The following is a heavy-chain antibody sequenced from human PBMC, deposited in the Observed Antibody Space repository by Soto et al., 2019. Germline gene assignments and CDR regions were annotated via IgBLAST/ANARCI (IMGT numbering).Heavy chain of an antibody. Sequence: QVQLLQSGAEVRTPGASVKVSCKTSGYIFTNYGVTWVRQAPGQGLEWMGWISGYNGNTNYAQRLQGRVTLTSDTSTGTAYMELRTLRSDDTGIYYCARGGYCMTTQCVEYFDPWGQGTQVTVSS. V-gene: IGHV1-18*04. CDR2: ISGYNGNT. CDR3: ARGGYCMTTQCVEYFDP. D-gene: IGHD2-15*01. J-gene: IGHJ5*02. CDR1: GYIFTNYG.